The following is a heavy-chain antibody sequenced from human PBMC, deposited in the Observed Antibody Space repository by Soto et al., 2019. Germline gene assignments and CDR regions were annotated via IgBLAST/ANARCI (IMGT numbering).Heavy chain of an antibody. CDR1: GFTFGDYA. J-gene: IGHJ6*02. CDR2: IRSKAYGGTT. CDR3: TRNIQQLAHYYYYGTDV. Sequence: QPGGSLRLSCTASGFTFGDYAMSWVRQAPGKGLEWVGFIRSKAYGGTTEYAASVKGRFTISRDDSKSIAYLQMNSLKTEDTAVYYCTRNIQQLAHYYYYGTDVRGQGTTVTVSS. D-gene: IGHD6-13*01. V-gene: IGHV3-49*04.